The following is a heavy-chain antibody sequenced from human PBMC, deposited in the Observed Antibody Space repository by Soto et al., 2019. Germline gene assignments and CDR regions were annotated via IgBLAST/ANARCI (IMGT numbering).Heavy chain of an antibody. D-gene: IGHD3-10*01. J-gene: IGHJ4*02. Sequence: EVQLVESGGGLVKPGGSLRLSCAASGFTFSNAWMSWVRQAPGKGLEWVGRIKSKTDGGTTDYAAPVKGRFTISRDNAKNSLYLQMNSLRAEDTALYYCARDVWSRASGPPDSWGQGTLVTVSS. CDR3: ARDVWSRASGPPDS. CDR2: IKSKTDGGTT. V-gene: IGHV3-15*05. CDR1: GFTFSNAW.